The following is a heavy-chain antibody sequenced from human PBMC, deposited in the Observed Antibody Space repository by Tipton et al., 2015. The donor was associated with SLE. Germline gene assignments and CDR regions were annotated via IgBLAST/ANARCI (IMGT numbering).Heavy chain of an antibody. D-gene: IGHD6-19*01. CDR2: INHSGRT. Sequence: TLSLTCAVYGGSVSGHYWSWIRQPPGKGLEWIGEINHSGRTNYNPSLKSRVTISVDTSKNQFSLKLSSVTAADTAVYYCARRLEYSSGGYEEYFDYWGQGTLVTVSS. CDR1: GGSVSGHY. J-gene: IGHJ4*02. CDR3: ARRLEYSSGGYEEYFDY. V-gene: IGHV4-34*01.